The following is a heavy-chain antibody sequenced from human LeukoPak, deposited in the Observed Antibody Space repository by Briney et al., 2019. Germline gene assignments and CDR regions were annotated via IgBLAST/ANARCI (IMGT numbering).Heavy chain of an antibody. Sequence: GGSLRLSCAASGFSVSSKYMNWVRQAPGKGLEWVTVIYLDGRANYADSVKGRFTISSDNSKNTLYLQMNSLKDEDTVVYYCARDAETSLANWGQGTLVTVSP. V-gene: IGHV3-66*01. CDR2: IYLDGRA. CDR3: ARDAETSLAN. J-gene: IGHJ4*02. CDR1: GFSVSSKY. D-gene: IGHD5-24*01.